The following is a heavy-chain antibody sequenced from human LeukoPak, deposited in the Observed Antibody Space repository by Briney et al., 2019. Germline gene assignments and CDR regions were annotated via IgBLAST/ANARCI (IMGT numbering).Heavy chain of an antibody. V-gene: IGHV4-34*01. CDR3: ARGRIAAAY. CDR2: INHSGST. D-gene: IGHD6-13*01. Sequence: SETLSLTCAVYGGSFSGYYWSWIRQPPGKGLEWIGEINHSGSTNYNPSLKSRVTISVDTSKNQFSPKLSSVTAADTAVYYCARGRIAAAYWGQGTLVTVSS. CDR1: GGSFSGYY. J-gene: IGHJ4*02.